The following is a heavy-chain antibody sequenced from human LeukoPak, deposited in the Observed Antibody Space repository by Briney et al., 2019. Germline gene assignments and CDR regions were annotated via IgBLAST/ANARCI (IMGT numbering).Heavy chain of an antibody. CDR2: ISGSGGST. J-gene: IGHJ6*04. Sequence: GGSLRLSCAASGFTFSSYAMSWVRQAPGKGLEWVSAISGSGGSTYYADSVKGRFTISRDNSKNTLYLQMNSLRAEDTAVYYWAKGEGRYYYYGMDVWGKGPTVTVS. D-gene: IGHD2-15*01. V-gene: IGHV3-23*01. CDR3: AKGEGRYYYYGMDV. CDR1: GFTFSSYA.